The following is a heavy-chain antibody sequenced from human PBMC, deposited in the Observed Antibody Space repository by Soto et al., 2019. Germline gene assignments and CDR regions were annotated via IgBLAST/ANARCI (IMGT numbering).Heavy chain of an antibody. CDR2: IIPILGIA. Sequence: QVQLVQSGAEVKKPGSSVKVSCKASGGTFSSYTISWVRQAPGQGLEWMGRIIPILGIANYAQKFQGRVTITADNSTSTAYMELSSLRSEDTAVYYCARDYSGSRAKGNYFDYWGQGTLVTVSS. CDR3: ARDYSGSRAKGNYFDY. CDR1: GGTFSSYT. V-gene: IGHV1-69*08. D-gene: IGHD6-6*01. J-gene: IGHJ4*02.